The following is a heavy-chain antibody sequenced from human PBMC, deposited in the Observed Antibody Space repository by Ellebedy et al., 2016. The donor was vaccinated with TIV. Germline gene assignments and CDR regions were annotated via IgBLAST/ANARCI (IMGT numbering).Heavy chain of an antibody. CDR2: IRDDSEK. J-gene: IGHJ5*01. CDR1: GFSFRSYW. D-gene: IGHD4-17*01. V-gene: IGHV3-7*01. CDR3: ARRGSYVDYAVQINNWFDS. Sequence: PGGSLRLSCAASGFSFRSYWMSWVRQVPGKGLEWVANIRDDSEKYYVDSVKGRFTISRDNSKNSLYLQMHSLRVEDTAVYYCARRGSYVDYAVQINNWFDSWGQGTLVTVSS.